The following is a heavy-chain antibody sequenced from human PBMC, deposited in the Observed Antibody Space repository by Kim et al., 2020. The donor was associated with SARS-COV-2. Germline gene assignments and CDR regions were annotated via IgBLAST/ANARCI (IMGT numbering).Heavy chain of an antibody. CDR3: ARAADIVVVPAVTKPLDY. J-gene: IGHJ4*02. Sequence: ASVKVSCKASGYTFTSYYMHWVRQAPGQGLEWMGIINPSGGSTSYAQKFQGRVTMTRDTSTSTVYMELSSLRSEDTAVYYCARAADIVVVPAVTKPLDYWGQGTLVTVSS. CDR2: INPSGGST. V-gene: IGHV1-46*01. D-gene: IGHD2-2*01. CDR1: GYTFTSYY.